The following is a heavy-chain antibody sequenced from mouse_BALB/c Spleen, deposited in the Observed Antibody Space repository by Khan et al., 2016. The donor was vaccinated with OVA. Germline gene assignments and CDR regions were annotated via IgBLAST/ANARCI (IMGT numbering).Heavy chain of an antibody. Sequence: QVQLKESGAELARPGASVKMSCKASGYTFTSYTIHWINLRPGQGLECIGFINPSNGYTNYNQKFKDKATLTADKSSTTVYMQLSSLTSDDSAVYNCVRDGAYHRNDGWFAYWGQGTLVTVSA. CDR2: INPSNGYT. CDR3: VRDGAYHRNDGWFAY. CDR1: GYTFTSYT. D-gene: IGHD2-14*01. V-gene: IGHV1-4*01. J-gene: IGHJ3*01.